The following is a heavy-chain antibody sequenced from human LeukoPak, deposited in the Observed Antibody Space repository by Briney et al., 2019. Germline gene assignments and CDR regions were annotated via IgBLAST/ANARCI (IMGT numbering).Heavy chain of an antibody. CDR2: MFTSGST. D-gene: IGHD1-20*01. V-gene: IGHV4-4*07. CDR3: ARDQDNWNDVGALDI. Sequence: PSETLSLTCTVSGGSISSYYWNWIRQPAGKGLEWIGRMFTSGSTNYNPSLKSRLTMSVDTSKNQFSLKLSSVTAADTAVYYCARDQDNWNDVGALDIWGQGTMVTVSS. CDR1: GGSISSYY. J-gene: IGHJ3*02.